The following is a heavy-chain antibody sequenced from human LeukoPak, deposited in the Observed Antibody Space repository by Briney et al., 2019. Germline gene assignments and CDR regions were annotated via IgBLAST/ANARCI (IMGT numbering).Heavy chain of an antibody. D-gene: IGHD2-2*01. CDR3: ARQVVVVPAAIEGYYYGMDV. CDR2: IDPSDSYT. CDR1: RYSFTSYW. V-gene: IGHV5-10-1*01. Sequence: GESLRISCKGSRYSFTSYWISWVRQMPGKGLEWMGRIDPSDSYTNYSPSFQGHVTISADKSISTAYLQWSSLKASDTAMYYCARQVVVVPAAIEGYYYGMDVWGKGTTVTVSS. J-gene: IGHJ6*04.